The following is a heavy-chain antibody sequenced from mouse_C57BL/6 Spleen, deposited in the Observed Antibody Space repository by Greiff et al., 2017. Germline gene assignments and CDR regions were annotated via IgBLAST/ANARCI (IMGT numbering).Heavy chain of an antibody. D-gene: IGHD2-5*01. CDR1: GFTFSSYA. CDR2: ISSGGDYI. V-gene: IGHV5-9-1*02. CDR3: TRDTYSNYVDY. J-gene: IGHJ4*01. Sequence: DVMLVESGEGLVKPGGSLKLSCAASGFTFSSYAMSWVRQTPEKRLGWVAYISSGGDYIYYADTVKGRFTISRDKARNTLYLQMSSLKSEDTAMYYCTRDTYSNYVDYWGQGTSVTVSS.